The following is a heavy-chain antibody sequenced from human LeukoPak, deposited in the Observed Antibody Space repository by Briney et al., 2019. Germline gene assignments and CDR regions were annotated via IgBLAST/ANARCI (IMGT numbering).Heavy chain of an antibody. V-gene: IGHV3-21*01. CDR2: ISSGSSYI. D-gene: IGHD1-26*01. CDR3: AREGSGEDLDY. J-gene: IGHJ4*02. CDR1: GFSFSSYS. Sequence: GGSLRLSCAASGFSFSSYSMNWVRQAPGKGLEWVSSISSGSSYIYYADSVKGRFTISRDNARNSMYLQMNSLRAEDTAVYYCAREGSGEDLDYWGQGTLATVSS.